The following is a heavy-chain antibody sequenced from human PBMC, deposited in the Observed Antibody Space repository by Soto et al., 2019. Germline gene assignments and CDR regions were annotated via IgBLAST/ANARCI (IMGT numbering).Heavy chain of an antibody. D-gene: IGHD3-10*01. Sequence: SETLSLTCTVSGGSISSGGYYWSWIRQHPGTGLEWIGHISYSGSTNYNPSLKSRVTISVDTSKNQFSLKLSSVTAADTAVYYCARAPRGNYGYPSYFDYWGQGTLVTVSS. CDR1: GGSISSGGYY. CDR2: ISYSGST. V-gene: IGHV4-61*08. CDR3: ARAPRGNYGYPSYFDY. J-gene: IGHJ4*02.